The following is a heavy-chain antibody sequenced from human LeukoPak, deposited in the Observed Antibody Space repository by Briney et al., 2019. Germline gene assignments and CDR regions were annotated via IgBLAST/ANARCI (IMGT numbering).Heavy chain of an antibody. Sequence: GESLKISCKGSGYSFTSYWIGWVRQMPGKGLEWMGIIYPGDSDTRYSPSFQGQVTISADKSISTAYLQWSSLKASDTAMYYCARGVRGVIIRGNWFDPWGQGTLATVSS. CDR2: IYPGDSDT. CDR1: GYSFTSYW. D-gene: IGHD3-10*01. V-gene: IGHV5-51*01. J-gene: IGHJ5*02. CDR3: ARGVRGVIIRGNWFDP.